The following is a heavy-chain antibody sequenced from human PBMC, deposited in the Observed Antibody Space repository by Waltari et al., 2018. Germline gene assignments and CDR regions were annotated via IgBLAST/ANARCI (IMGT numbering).Heavy chain of an antibody. D-gene: IGHD5-12*01. CDR2: IYYSGST. V-gene: IGHV4-39*07. J-gene: IGHJ3*02. CDR1: GGSISSSSYY. CDR3: ARGVQSGDGYNLVDAFDI. Sequence: QLQLQESGPGLVKPSETLSLTCTVSGGSISSSSYYWGWIRQPPGKGLEWIGSIYYSGSTYYNPSLKSRVTISVDTSKNQFSLKLSSVTAADTAVYYCARGVQSGDGYNLVDAFDIWGQGTMVTVSS.